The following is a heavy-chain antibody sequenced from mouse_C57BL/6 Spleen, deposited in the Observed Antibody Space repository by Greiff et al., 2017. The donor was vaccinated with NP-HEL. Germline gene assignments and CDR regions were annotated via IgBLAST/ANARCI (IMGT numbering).Heavy chain of an antibody. J-gene: IGHJ2*01. CDR3: ARNSPYLFGLYFDY. V-gene: IGHV2-9-1*01. CDR2: IWTGGGT. D-gene: IGHD1-1*01. CDR1: GFSLTSYA. Sequence: QVQLQQSGPGLVAPSQSLSITCTVSGFSLTSYAISWVRQPPGKGLEWLGVIWTGGGTNYNSALKSRLSISKDNSKSQVFLKMNSLQTDDTARYYCARNSPYLFGLYFDYWGQGTTLTVSS.